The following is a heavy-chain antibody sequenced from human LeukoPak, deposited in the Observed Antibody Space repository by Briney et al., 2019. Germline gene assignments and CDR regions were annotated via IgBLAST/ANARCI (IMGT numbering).Heavy chain of an antibody. V-gene: IGHV3-30*04. CDR2: ISYDGTNK. D-gene: IGHD4-17*01. CDR3: AITFRMVTTRY. CDR1: GFNFRDSA. J-gene: IGHJ4*02. Sequence: GGPLRLSCAASGFNFRDSAMHWVRQAPGKGLEGVAVISYDGTNKYYADSVKGRFTISRDNSKNTLYLQMNSLRAEDTAVYYCAITFRMVTTRYWGQGTLVTVSS.